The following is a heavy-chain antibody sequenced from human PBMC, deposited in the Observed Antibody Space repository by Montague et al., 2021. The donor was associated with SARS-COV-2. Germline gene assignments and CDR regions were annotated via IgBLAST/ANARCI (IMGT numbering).Heavy chain of an antibody. V-gene: IGHV4-34*01. J-gene: IGHJ6*02. D-gene: IGHD2-2*01. Sequence: SETLSLTCAVYGGSFSGYYWSWIRQPPGKGLEWIGEINHSGSTNYNLSLKSRVTISVDTSKSQFSLNMSSVTAADTAVYYCARVRAVPAAMRIFTLGRSYYGMDVWGQGTTATVSS. CDR3: ARVRAVPAAMRIFTLGRSYYGMDV. CDR2: INHSGST. CDR1: GGSFSGYY.